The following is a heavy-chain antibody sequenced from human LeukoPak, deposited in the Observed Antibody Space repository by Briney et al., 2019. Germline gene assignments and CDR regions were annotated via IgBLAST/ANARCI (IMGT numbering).Heavy chain of an antibody. V-gene: IGHV3-23*01. J-gene: IGHJ4*02. Sequence: GGSLRLSCAASGFSFSKYAMSWVRQAPGKGLEWVSAISGSGGSTYYADSVKGRFTVSRDNSKNTLFLQMNSLRAEDTAVYYCARDLSKLIAYWGQGTLVTVSS. CDR1: GFSFSKYA. CDR2: ISGSGGST. CDR3: ARDLSKLIAY. D-gene: IGHD2-21*01.